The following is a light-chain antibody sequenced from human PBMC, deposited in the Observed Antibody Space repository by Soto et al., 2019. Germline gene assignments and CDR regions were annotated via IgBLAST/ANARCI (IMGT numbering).Light chain of an antibody. CDR1: QFVSSTY. Sequence: EVVLTQSPGTLSLSPGAIATLSCRASQFVSSTYLAWYQQRPGQAPRLLIYGASTRATGIPDRFSGSGSGTDFTLTISRLEPEDFAVYYCQQYGSSPMFGQGTKVDIK. V-gene: IGKV3-20*01. J-gene: IGKJ1*01. CDR2: GAS. CDR3: QQYGSSPM.